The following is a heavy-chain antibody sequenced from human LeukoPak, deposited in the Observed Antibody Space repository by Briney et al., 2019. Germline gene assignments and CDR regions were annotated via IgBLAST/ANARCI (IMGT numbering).Heavy chain of an antibody. CDR2: IYSGTT. J-gene: IGHJ3*02. Sequence: AGGSLRLSCTVSGFTVSSNSMSWVRQAPGKGLEWVSFIYSGTTHYSDSVKGRFTISRDNSKNTLYLQMNSLRAEDTAVYYCARVRTAMADAFDIWGQGTMVTVSS. CDR1: GFTVSSNS. V-gene: IGHV3-53*01. D-gene: IGHD5-18*01. CDR3: ARVRTAMADAFDI.